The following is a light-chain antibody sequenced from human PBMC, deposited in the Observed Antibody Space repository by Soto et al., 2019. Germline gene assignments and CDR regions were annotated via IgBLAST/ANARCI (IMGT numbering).Light chain of an antibody. J-gene: IGKJ2*01. Sequence: EIVLTQSPATLSLSPGERATLSCRASQSVSSYLAWYQQKPGQAPRLLIYDASNWATGIPSRFSGSGSGTDFTLTISSLEPEDFAVYYCQQRSNWPPYTFGQGTKLDIK. CDR1: QSVSSY. V-gene: IGKV3-11*01. CDR3: QQRSNWPPYT. CDR2: DAS.